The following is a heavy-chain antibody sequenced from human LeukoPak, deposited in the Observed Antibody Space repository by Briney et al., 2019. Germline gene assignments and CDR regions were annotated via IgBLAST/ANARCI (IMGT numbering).Heavy chain of an antibody. Sequence: WASVKVSCKASGYTFTGYYMHWVRQAPGQGLEWMGWINPNSGGTNFAQKFQGRLTMTRDTSISTAYMELSRLRSDDTAVYYCARGPLCSGGSCYPRGAFDIWGQGTMVTVSS. D-gene: IGHD2-15*01. CDR1: GYTFTGYY. CDR3: ARGPLCSGGSCYPRGAFDI. V-gene: IGHV1-2*02. J-gene: IGHJ3*02. CDR2: INPNSGGT.